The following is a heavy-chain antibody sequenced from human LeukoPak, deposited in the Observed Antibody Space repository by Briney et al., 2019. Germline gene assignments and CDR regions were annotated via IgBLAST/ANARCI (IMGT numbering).Heavy chain of an antibody. CDR1: GGSISSYY. Sequence: SETLSLTCTVSGGSISSYYWSWIRQPPGKGLEWIGYIYYSGSTNYNPSLKSRVTILVDTSKNQFSLKLSSVTAADTAVYYRARTVSPDIVVVPAAIGAFDIWGQGTMVTVSS. J-gene: IGHJ3*02. V-gene: IGHV4-59*01. D-gene: IGHD2-2*01. CDR3: ARTVSPDIVVVPAAIGAFDI. CDR2: IYYSGST.